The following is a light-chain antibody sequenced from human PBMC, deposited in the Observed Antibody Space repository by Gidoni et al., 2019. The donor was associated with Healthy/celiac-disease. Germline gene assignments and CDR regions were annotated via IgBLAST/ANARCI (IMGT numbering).Light chain of an antibody. Sequence: QSALTQPASVSGSPGQSITISCTGTNSDVWSYNLVSWYQQHPGKAPKLMIYEGSKRPSVVSNRFSGSKSGNTASLTISGLQAEDEADYYCCSYAGSSNRVFGGGTKLTVL. V-gene: IGLV2-23*01. CDR3: CSYAGSSNRV. CDR2: EGS. J-gene: IGLJ3*02. CDR1: NSDVWSYNL.